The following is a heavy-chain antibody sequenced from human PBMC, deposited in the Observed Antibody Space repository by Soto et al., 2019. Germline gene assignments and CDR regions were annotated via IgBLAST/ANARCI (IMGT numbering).Heavy chain of an antibody. CDR3: ARDRQITIFGVVIGYGMDV. CDR2: TYYRSKWYN. J-gene: IGHJ6*02. V-gene: IGHV6-1*01. D-gene: IGHD3-3*01. Sequence: SQTLSLTCVISGDSVSSNSAAWNWIRQSPSRGLEWLGRTYYRSKWYNDYAVSVKSRITINPDTSKNQFSLQLNSVTPEDTAVYYCARDRQITIFGVVIGYGMDVWGQGTTVTV. CDR1: GDSVSSNSAA.